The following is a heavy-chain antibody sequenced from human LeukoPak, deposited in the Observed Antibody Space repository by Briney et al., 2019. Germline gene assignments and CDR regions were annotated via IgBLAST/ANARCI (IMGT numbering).Heavy chain of an antibody. V-gene: IGHV3-7*01. CDR2: INQDGSEK. D-gene: IGHD3-22*01. CDR3: AKEGETYYYDGSGYEEMDY. Sequence: GGSLRLSCAASGFIFSSYWMSWVRQAPGKGLEWVANINQDGSEKYYVDSVKGRFTISRDNAKNSLYLQMNSLRAEDTAVYYCAKEGETYYYDGSGYEEMDYWGQGTLVTVSS. CDR1: GFIFSSYW. J-gene: IGHJ4*02.